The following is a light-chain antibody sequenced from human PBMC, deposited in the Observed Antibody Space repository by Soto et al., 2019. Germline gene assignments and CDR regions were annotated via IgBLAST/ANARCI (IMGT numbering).Light chain of an antibody. V-gene: IGLV2-8*01. CDR2: EVN. Sequence: QCLLTQPPAASGSPGDSLTIPCVRTSSDVGAYDYVSWYLQNPGEAPKLIIYEVNKRPSGVSDRFSGSKSGNTASLTVSGLQDEDEREYYCSSSAGSNNLGVFGTGTKVTVL. J-gene: IGLJ1*01. CDR1: SSDVGAYDY. CDR3: SSSAGSNNLGV.